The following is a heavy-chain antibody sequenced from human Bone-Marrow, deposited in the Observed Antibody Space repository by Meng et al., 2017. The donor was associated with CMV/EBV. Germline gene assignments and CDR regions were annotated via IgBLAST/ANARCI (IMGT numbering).Heavy chain of an antibody. D-gene: IGHD3-16*01. V-gene: IGHV1-8*01. CDR2: MNPNSGNT. CDR1: GYTFTSYD. CDR3: ASGRGTSSRVRDNWFDP. Sequence: ASVKVSCKASGYTFTSYDINWVRQATGQGLEWMGWMNPNSGNTGYAQKFQGRVTMTRNTSISTAYMELSSLRSDDTAVYYCASGRGTSSRVRDNWFDPWGQGTRVTVSS. J-gene: IGHJ5*02.